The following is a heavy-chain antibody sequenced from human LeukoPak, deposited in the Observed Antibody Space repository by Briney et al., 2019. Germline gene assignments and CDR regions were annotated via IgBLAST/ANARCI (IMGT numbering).Heavy chain of an antibody. D-gene: IGHD4-17*01. CDR2: IIPIFGTA. CDR1: GGTFSSYA. CDR3: ARTHDCGDYPAFDY. J-gene: IGHJ4*02. V-gene: IGHV1-69*05. Sequence: GASVKVSCKASGGTFSSYAISWVRQAPGQGLEWMGRIIPIFGTANYAQKFQGRVTITTDESTSTAYMELSSLRSEDTAVYYCARTHDCGDYPAFDYWGQGTLVTVSS.